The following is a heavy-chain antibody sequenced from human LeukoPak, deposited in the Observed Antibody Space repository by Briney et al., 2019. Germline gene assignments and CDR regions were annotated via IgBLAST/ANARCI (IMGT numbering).Heavy chain of an antibody. CDR2: IYSGGST. J-gene: IGHJ4*02. Sequence: GGSLRLSCAASGFTVSSNYMSWVRQAPGKGLEWVSVIYSGGSTYYADSVKGRFTISRDNSKNTLCLQMNSLRAEDTAVYYCARDRGHGDVDYWGQGTLVTVSS. D-gene: IGHD4-17*01. CDR3: ARDRGHGDVDY. V-gene: IGHV3-66*01. CDR1: GFTVSSNY.